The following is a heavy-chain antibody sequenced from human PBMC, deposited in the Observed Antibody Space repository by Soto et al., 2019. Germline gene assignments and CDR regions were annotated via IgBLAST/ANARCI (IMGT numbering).Heavy chain of an antibody. CDR2: ISGSGGST. CDR3: AKDLSGSYYLFYYYGMHV. CDR1: GFTFSSYA. J-gene: IGHJ6*04. D-gene: IGHD1-26*01. V-gene: IGHV3-23*01. Sequence: GGSLRLSCAASGFTFSSYAMSWVRQAPGKGLEWVSAISGSGGSTYYADSVKGRFTISRDNSKNTLYLQMNSLRAEDTAVYYCAKDLSGSYYLFYYYGMHVCGEGTTVTVSS.